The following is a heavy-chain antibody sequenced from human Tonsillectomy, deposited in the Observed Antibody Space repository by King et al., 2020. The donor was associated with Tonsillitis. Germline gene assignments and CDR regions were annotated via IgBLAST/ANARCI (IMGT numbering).Heavy chain of an antibody. CDR1: GGSFSGYY. D-gene: IGHD6-13*01. J-gene: IGHJ5*02. V-gene: IGHV4-34*12. CDR3: ARVPYSRSSWFDP. Sequence: VQLQQWGAGLLKPSETLSLTCAVYGGSFSGYYLNWIRQPPGKGLEWIGEIIHSGSTNYNPSLKSRVIISVETSKNQFSLKVSSVTAADTAVYYCARVPYSRSSWFDPWGQGTLVTVSS. CDR2: IIHSGST.